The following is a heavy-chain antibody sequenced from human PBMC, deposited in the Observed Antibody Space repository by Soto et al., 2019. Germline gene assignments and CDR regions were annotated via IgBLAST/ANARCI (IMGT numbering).Heavy chain of an antibody. V-gene: IGHV4-59*08. CDR1: GGSISSYY. J-gene: IGHJ4*02. D-gene: IGHD3-3*01. Sequence: NPSETLSLTCTVSGGSISSYYWSWIRQPPGKGLEWIGYIYYSGSTNYNPSLKSRVTISVDTSKNQFSLKLSSVTAADTAVYYCARLTSPDYWGQGTLVTVSS. CDR2: IYYSGST. CDR3: ARLTSPDY.